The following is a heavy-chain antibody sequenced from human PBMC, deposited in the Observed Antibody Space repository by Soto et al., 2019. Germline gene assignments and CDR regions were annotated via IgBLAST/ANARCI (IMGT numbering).Heavy chain of an antibody. CDR1: GGSISSYY. CDR2: IYTSGST. Sequence: KTSETLSLTCTVSGGSISSYYWSWIRQPAGKGLEWIGRIYTSGSTNYNPSLKSRVTMSVDTSKNQFSLKLSSVTAADTAVYYCGAYYDILTPTKVLGWGQGTLVTVSS. J-gene: IGHJ4*02. D-gene: IGHD3-9*01. V-gene: IGHV4-4*07. CDR3: GAYYDILTPTKVLG.